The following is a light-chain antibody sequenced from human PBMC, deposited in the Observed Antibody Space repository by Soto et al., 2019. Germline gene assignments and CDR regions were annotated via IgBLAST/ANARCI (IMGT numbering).Light chain of an antibody. Sequence: SYELTRPPSVSVAPGQTATITCGGNNIGRKSVHCHQQRPGQAPVLVGYDNTDRTSGTRDRLSGTNSGNTATLTMSMVEAGDEADYYCQVWDSSSEHWVFGGGTKVTVL. J-gene: IGLJ3*02. CDR1: NIGRKS. CDR3: QVWDSSSEHWV. V-gene: IGLV3-21*02. CDR2: DNT.